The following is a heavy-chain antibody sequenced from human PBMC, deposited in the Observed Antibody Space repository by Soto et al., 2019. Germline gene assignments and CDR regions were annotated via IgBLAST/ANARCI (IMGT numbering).Heavy chain of an antibody. CDR1: GGTFSSYA. Sequence: GASVKVSCKASGGTFSSYAISWVRQAPGQGLEWMGGIIPIFGTANYAQKFQGRVTITADESTSTAYMELSSLRSEDTAVYYCARALDTAMVSFYYYCGMDVWGQGTTVTVSS. V-gene: IGHV1-69*13. CDR3: ARALDTAMVSFYYYCGMDV. D-gene: IGHD5-18*01. J-gene: IGHJ6*02. CDR2: IIPIFGTA.